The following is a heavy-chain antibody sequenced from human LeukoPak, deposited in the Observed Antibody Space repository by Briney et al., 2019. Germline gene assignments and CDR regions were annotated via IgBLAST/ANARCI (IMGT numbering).Heavy chain of an antibody. CDR2: ISHSSNTI. CDR3: ARISGSGGSCYYYYMDV. V-gene: IGHV3-48*04. J-gene: IGHJ6*03. CDR1: GFTFSGHG. Sequence: GGSLRLSCAASGFTFSGHGMNWVRQAPGKGLEWLAYISHSSNTIYYADSVRGRFTVSRDNPKNSLFLQMNSLRAEDTAVYFCARISGSGGSCYYYYMDVWGKGTTVTVSS. D-gene: IGHD3-10*01.